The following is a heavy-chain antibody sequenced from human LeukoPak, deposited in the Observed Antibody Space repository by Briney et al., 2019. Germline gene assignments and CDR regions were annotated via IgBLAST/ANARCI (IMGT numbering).Heavy chain of an antibody. J-gene: IGHJ4*02. CDR1: GYTFANYD. V-gene: IGHV1-8*01. CDR3: TREGLDY. CDR2: KNPNSGNS. Sequence: ASVKVSCKASGYTFANYDINWVRQATGQGLEWMGYKNPNSGNSAYAQKFQGRVTITTDASISTAYMELSGLRSEDTALYYCTREGLDYWGQGTLVTVSS.